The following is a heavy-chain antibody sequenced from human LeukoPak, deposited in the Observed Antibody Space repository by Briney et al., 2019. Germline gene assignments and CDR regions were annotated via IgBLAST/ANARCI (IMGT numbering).Heavy chain of an antibody. CDR1: GGSISSYY. CDR3: ATVVRDDILTGYYIDH. Sequence: SETLSLTCTVSGGSISSYYWSWIRQPPGKGLEWIGYIYYSGSTKYNPSFKSRVTISVDTSKNQFSLKLISVTAADTAVYSCATVVRDDILTGYYIDHWGQGTLVTVS. CDR2: IYYSGST. D-gene: IGHD3-9*01. V-gene: IGHV4-59*01. J-gene: IGHJ4*02.